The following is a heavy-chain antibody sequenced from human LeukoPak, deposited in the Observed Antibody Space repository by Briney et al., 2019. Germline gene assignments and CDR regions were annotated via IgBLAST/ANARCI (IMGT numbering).Heavy chain of an antibody. J-gene: IGHJ5*02. CDR1: GYTFTGYY. V-gene: IGHV1-2*02. CDR2: INPKNGDT. D-gene: IGHD3-10*01. Sequence: ASVKVSCKASGYTFTGYYIHWVRQAPAQGPEWMGWINPKNGDTNYAQKFQTRVTMTRDTSISTAYMELRRLRSDDTAVFYCARIAGHTLVRARDSWFDPWGQGTLVTVSP. CDR3: ARIAGHTLVRARDSWFDP.